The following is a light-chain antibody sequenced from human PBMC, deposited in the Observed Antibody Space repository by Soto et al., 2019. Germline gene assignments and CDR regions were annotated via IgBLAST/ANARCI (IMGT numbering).Light chain of an antibody. CDR1: QFVSRR. Sequence: EIVVTQSPATLSASPGERVTLSCRASQFVSRRLAWYQQRLGQVPRLLIYDTSTRAPGISARFSGSGSGTELTLSTSSLQSEDFAVYYCQEYILWPPGMFGPGTTVDIK. J-gene: IGKJ1*01. V-gene: IGKV3-15*01. CDR2: DTS. CDR3: QEYILWPPGM.